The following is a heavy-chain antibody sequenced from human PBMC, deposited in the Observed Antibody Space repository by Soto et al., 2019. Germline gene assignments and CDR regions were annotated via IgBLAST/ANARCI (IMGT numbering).Heavy chain of an antibody. CDR3: ARGRGAAADYFDF. CDR1: GFTFSDYY. D-gene: IGHD6-13*01. J-gene: IGHJ4*02. V-gene: IGHV3-11*05. Sequence: QVQLVESGGGLVKPGGSLRLSCAVSGFTFSDYYMTWIRQAPGKWLEWVSYISSSTSHTNYADSVKGRFTISRDNAKNSLFLQMNSLRAEDTAVYYCARGRGAAADYFDFWGPGTLVTVSS. CDR2: ISSSTSHT.